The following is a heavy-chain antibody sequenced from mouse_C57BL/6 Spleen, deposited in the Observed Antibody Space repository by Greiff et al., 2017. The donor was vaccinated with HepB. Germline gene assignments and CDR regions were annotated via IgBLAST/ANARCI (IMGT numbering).Heavy chain of an antibody. CDR3: ARLGGSSYGFDY. J-gene: IGHJ2*01. CDR2: IDPSDSYT. D-gene: IGHD1-1*01. Sequence: QVQLQQSGAELVMPGASVKLSCKASGYTFTSYWMHWVKQRPGQGLEWIGEIDPSDSYTNYNQKFKGKSTLTVDKSSSTAYMQLSSLTSEDSAVYYCARLGGSSYGFDYWGQGTTLTVSS. CDR1: GYTFTSYW. V-gene: IGHV1-69*01.